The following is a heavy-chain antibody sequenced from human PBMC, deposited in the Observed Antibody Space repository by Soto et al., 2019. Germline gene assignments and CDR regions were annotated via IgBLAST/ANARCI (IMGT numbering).Heavy chain of an antibody. CDR2: IIPIFGTA. J-gene: IGHJ4*02. CDR3: ARVRCSGGSCYHSSYYFDY. Sequence: SSYAISWVRQAPGQGLEWMGGIIPIFGTANYAQKFQGRVTITADKSTSTAYMELSSLRSEDTAVYYCARVRCSGGSCYHSSYYFDYWGQGTLVTVSS. V-gene: IGHV1-69*06. D-gene: IGHD2-15*01. CDR1: SSYA.